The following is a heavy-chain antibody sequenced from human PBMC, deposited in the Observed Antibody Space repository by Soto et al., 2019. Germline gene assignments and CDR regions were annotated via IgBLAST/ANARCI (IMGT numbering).Heavy chain of an antibody. D-gene: IGHD2-2*01. J-gene: IGHJ5*02. CDR2: IHYNGNT. CDR3: ARPRDCSSTSCYGALDP. Sequence: PSETLSLTCTVSGDSISSYSWSWIRQPPGKGLEWIGNIHYNGNTKYNPSLKSRVTISVDTSKNQFSLKLSSVTAADTAVYYCARPRDCSSTSCYGALDPWGQGTLVTVSS. CDR1: GDSISSYS. V-gene: IGHV4-59*08.